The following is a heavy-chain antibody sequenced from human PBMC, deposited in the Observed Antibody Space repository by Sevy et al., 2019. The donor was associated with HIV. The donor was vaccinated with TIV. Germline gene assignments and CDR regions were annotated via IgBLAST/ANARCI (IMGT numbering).Heavy chain of an antibody. Sequence: ASVKVSCKASGYTFTGYYMHWVRQAPGQGLEWMGRINPNSGGTNYAQKFQGRVTMTRDTSIGTAYMELSRLRSDDTAVYYCARDPAGYSSGGGAYWGQGTLVTVSS. V-gene: IGHV1-2*06. D-gene: IGHD6-19*01. J-gene: IGHJ4*02. CDR3: ARDPAGYSSGGGAY. CDR2: INPNSGGT. CDR1: GYTFTGYY.